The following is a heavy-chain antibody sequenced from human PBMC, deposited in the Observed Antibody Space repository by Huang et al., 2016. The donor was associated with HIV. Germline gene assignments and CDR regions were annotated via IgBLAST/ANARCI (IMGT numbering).Heavy chain of an antibody. CDR2: INHLGNT. Sequence: QVQLQQWGAGLLKPLETLSLTCAVYGGSFSRYDWHWIRQSPGKGLEWIGQINHLGNTIYNPSLESRVTMSVDTSKNQFSLKLKSVTGADTAIYYCAREVMISFGGPFDPWGQGTLVTVSS. CDR3: AREVMISFGGPFDP. D-gene: IGHD3-16*01. V-gene: IGHV4-34*02. J-gene: IGHJ5*02. CDR1: GGSFSRYD.